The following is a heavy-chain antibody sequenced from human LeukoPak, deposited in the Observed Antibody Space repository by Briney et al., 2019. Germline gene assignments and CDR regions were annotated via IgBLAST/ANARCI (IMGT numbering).Heavy chain of an antibody. D-gene: IGHD6-6*01. CDR2: IYYSGST. V-gene: IGHV4-39*01. CDR1: GGSISSSSYY. J-gene: IGHJ6*03. CDR3: ATPTWYSSSPRGYYMDV. Sequence: SETLSLTCTVSGGSISSSSYYWGWIRQPPGKGLEWTGSIYYSGSTYYNPSLKSRVTISVDTSKNQFSLKLSSVTAADTAVYYCATPTWYSSSPRGYYMDVWGKGTTVTVSS.